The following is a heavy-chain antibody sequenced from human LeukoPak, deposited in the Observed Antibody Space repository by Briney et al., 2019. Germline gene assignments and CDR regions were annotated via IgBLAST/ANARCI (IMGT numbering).Heavy chain of an antibody. CDR3: ARGPPRGKYYYMDV. J-gene: IGHJ6*03. CDR2: IGTASDT. D-gene: IGHD1-1*01. V-gene: IGHV3-13*01. Sequence: PGGSLRLSCAASGVTFSSFDMHWVRQPTGQGLEWVSTIGTASDTYYPGSVEGRFTLSRDNAKNSLYLQMNRLTAGDTAVYYCARGPPRGKYYYMDVWGKGTTVTVSS. CDR1: GVTFSSFD.